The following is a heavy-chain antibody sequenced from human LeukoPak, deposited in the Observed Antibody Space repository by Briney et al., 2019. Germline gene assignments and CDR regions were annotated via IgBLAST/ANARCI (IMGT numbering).Heavy chain of an antibody. V-gene: IGHV3-15*01. CDR1: GFTFRSAW. Sequence: GGSLRLSCTASGFTFRSAWMSCARQAPGKGLEWVGRVRSKSDAGTMDYAAHVEGRFTISRDDSKNMVYLDMNSLKTEDTAVYYCGGRRVWGNGTVVTVSS. J-gene: IGHJ6*04. D-gene: IGHD3-16*01. CDR3: GGRRV. CDR2: VRSKSDAGTM.